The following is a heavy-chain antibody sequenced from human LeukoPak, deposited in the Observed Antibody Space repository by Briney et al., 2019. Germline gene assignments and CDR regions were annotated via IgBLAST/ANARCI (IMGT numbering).Heavy chain of an antibody. Sequence: SETLSLTRTVSGGSISSYYWSWIRQPPGKGLEWIGYIYYSGSTNYNPSLKSRVTMSVDTSKNQFSLKLSSVTAADTAVYYCAGWDSSGWYQFDYWGQGTLVTVSS. CDR1: GGSISSYY. V-gene: IGHV4-59*12. J-gene: IGHJ4*02. CDR3: AGWDSSGWYQFDY. CDR2: IYYSGST. D-gene: IGHD6-19*01.